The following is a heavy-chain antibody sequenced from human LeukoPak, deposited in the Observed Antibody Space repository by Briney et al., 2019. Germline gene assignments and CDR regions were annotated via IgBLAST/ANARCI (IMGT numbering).Heavy chain of an antibody. Sequence: GSLRLSCAASGFTFSSYGMHWVRQAPGKGLEWVAVISYDGTNKYYADSVKGRFTISRDNSKNTLYLQMNSLRAEDTAVYYCAKDRAWEHYGDYYFDYWGQGTLVTVSS. V-gene: IGHV3-30*18. CDR1: GFTFSSYG. D-gene: IGHD4-17*01. CDR2: ISYDGTNK. J-gene: IGHJ4*02. CDR3: AKDRAWEHYGDYYFDY.